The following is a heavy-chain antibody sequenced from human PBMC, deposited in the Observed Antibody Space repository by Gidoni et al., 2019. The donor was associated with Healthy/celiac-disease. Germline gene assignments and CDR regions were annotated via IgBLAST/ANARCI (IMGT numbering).Heavy chain of an antibody. CDR3: ARAHPHIAVAGWYFDY. CDR1: GFSLSNARMG. J-gene: IGHJ4*02. V-gene: IGHV2-26*01. Sequence: QVTLKESGPVLVKPTEPLTLTCTVSGFSLSNARMGVSWIRQPPGKALEWLAHIFSNDEKSYSTSLQSSLTISKDTSKSQVVLTMTNMDPVDTATYYCARAHPHIAVAGWYFDYWGQGTLVTVSS. D-gene: IGHD6-19*01. CDR2: IFSNDEK.